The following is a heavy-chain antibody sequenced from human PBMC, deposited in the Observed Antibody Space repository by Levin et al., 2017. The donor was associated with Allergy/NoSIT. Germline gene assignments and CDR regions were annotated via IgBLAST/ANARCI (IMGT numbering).Heavy chain of an antibody. V-gene: IGHV3-53*01. CDR3: PKRNQGLKFLDS. D-gene: IGHD1-14*01. CDR1: GFNVSSTY. CDR2: IYTGGST. J-gene: IGHJ4*02. Sequence: GGSLRLSCAVSGFNVSSTYMAWVRQAPGKGPEWVSIIYTGGSTYYAHSVKGRFTIPRDVSKNTLSLQLNSLRADDTGVYYCPKRNQGLKFLDSWGQGTLVTVSS.